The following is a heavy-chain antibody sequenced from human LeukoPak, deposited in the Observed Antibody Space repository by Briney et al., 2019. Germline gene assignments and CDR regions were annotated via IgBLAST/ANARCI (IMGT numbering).Heavy chain of an antibody. D-gene: IGHD1-26*01. J-gene: IGHJ4*02. CDR2: INSDGSST. V-gene: IGHV3-74*01. CDR3: VRQDSGFYLGGY. CDR1: GFTFSGYW. Sequence: GGSLRLSCAASGFTFSGYWMRWVRQAPGKGLVWISHINSDGSSTSYADSVKGRFTVSRDNAKNTLYLQMNSLRAEDTAVYYCVRQDSGFYLGGYWGQGTLVSVSS.